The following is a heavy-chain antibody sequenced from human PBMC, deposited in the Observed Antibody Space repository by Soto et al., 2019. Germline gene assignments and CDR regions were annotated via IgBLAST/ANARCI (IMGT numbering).Heavy chain of an antibody. Sequence: QVQLQESGPGLVKPSQTLSLTCTVSGGSISSGGYYWSWIRQHPGKGLEWIGYIYYSGSTYYNPSLKRRVTRSVDPSKNQFSLKLSSVTAADTAVYYCARDYYDSSGYNDAFDIWGQGTMVTVSS. V-gene: IGHV4-31*03. D-gene: IGHD3-22*01. CDR1: GGSISSGGYY. J-gene: IGHJ3*02. CDR2: IYYSGST. CDR3: ARDYYDSSGYNDAFDI.